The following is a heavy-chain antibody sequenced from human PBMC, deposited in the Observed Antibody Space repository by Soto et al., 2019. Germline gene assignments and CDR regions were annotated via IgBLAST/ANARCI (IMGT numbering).Heavy chain of an antibody. Sequence: SGGSLRLSCAASGFTFSSYWMHWVRQAPGKGLVWVSRINSDGSSTSYADSVKGRFTISRDNAKNTLYLQMNSLRAEDTAVYYCARRALSLAPDYYYYLDVWGKVTTFTVPS. J-gene: IGHJ6*03. CDR1: GFTFSSYW. D-gene: IGHD3-16*01. CDR3: ARRALSLAPDYYYYLDV. V-gene: IGHV3-74*01. CDR2: INSDGSST.